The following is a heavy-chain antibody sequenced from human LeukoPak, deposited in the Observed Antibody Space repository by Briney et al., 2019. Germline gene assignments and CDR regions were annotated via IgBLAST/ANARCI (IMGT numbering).Heavy chain of an antibody. V-gene: IGHV3-33*01. CDR1: GFTFSGHG. CDR2: VWYDGNEK. Sequence: GGSLRLSCAASGFTFSGHGLHWVRQAPGTGLEWVAVVWYDGNEKYYGDSVKGRFTISRGTSKNTLYLVMNSLRADDTAVYYCAREYDWLIRDWGQGTLVTVAS. J-gene: IGHJ4*02. CDR3: AREYDWLIRD. D-gene: IGHD3-3*01.